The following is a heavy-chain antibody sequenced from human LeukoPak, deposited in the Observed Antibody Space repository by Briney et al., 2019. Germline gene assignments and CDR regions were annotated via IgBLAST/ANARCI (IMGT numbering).Heavy chain of an antibody. D-gene: IGHD6-19*01. CDR2: IYPGDSDT. Sequence: GGSLQISCKGSGYSFTSYWSGWVRQMPGKGLEWMAIIYPGDSDTSYSPSFQGQVTISADKSITASYLRGSSLKASDTATLYGARDSSTDAFDIWGQGTMVTVPS. CDR3: ARDSSTDAFDI. J-gene: IGHJ3*02. CDR1: GYSFTSYW. V-gene: IGHV5-51*01.